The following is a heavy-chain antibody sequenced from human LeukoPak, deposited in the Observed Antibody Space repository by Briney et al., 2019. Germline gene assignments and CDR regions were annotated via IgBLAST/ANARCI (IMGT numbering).Heavy chain of an antibody. CDR2: IYHSGST. Sequence: SETLSLTCAVSGGSISSGGYSWRWIRQPPGKGLEWIGYIYHSGSTYYNPSLKSRVTISVDRSKNQFSLKLSSVTAADTAVYYCARGGYYYYGMDVWGQGTTVTVSS. CDR3: ARGGYYYYGMDV. D-gene: IGHD1-26*01. J-gene: IGHJ6*02. CDR1: GGSISSGGYS. V-gene: IGHV4-30-2*01.